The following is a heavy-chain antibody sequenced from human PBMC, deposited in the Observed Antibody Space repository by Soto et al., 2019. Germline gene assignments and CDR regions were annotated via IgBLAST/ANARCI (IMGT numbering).Heavy chain of an antibody. Sequence: ASVKVSCKASGYTFTNFGVTWVRRAPGQGLEWMGWISAYTDTPNYAQKFQGRVTMTIDTSTSTAYMDLRSLTSDDTAVYYCARVIPAVEAWFDHWGQGTLVTVSS. D-gene: IGHD2-2*01. CDR1: GYTFTNFG. J-gene: IGHJ5*02. V-gene: IGHV1-18*01. CDR2: ISAYTDTP. CDR3: ARVIPAVEAWFDH.